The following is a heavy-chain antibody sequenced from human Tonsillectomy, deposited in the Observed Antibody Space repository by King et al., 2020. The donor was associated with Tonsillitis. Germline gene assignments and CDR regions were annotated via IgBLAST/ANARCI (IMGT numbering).Heavy chain of an antibody. D-gene: IGHD6-19*01. V-gene: IGHV3-21*01. CDR3: ARVLGDSSDWNDASDI. CDR1: GFTFSTYD. J-gene: IGHJ3*02. CDR2: ISSGSRSM. Sequence: VQLVESGGGLVKPGGSLRLSCAASGFTFSTYDMNWVRQAPGKGLEWVSSISSGSRSMYYADSVTGRFTISRDNAKNSLYLQMNGLRAEDTAVYYCARVLGDSSDWNDASDIWGQGTMVSVSS.